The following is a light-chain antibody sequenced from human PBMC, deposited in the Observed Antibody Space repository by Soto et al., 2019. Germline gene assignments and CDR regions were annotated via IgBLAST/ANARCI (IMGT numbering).Light chain of an antibody. CDR3: QSSDSTRSDVV. CDR1: NSNIGAGFA. V-gene: IGLV1-40*01. J-gene: IGLJ2*01. Sequence: QSVLTQPPSVSGAPGQTVTISCTGTNSNIGAGFAVNWYRQLPGAAPKLLIYGNGNRPSGVPDRFSGSKSDTSASLAITGLQAEDEAHYCCQSSDSTRSDVVFGGGTKLPVL. CDR2: GNG.